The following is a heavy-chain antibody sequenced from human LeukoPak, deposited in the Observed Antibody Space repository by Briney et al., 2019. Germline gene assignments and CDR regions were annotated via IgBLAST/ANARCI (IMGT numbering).Heavy chain of an antibody. Sequence: SVKVSCKASGGTFSSYDISWVRQAPGQGLEWMGGIIPIFGTANYAQKFQGRVTITADESTSTAYMELSSLRSEDTAVYYCARVPQNYYYYGMDVWGQGTTVTVSS. CDR1: GGTFSSYD. V-gene: IGHV1-69*13. CDR2: IIPIFGTA. CDR3: ARVPQNYYYYGMDV. J-gene: IGHJ6*02.